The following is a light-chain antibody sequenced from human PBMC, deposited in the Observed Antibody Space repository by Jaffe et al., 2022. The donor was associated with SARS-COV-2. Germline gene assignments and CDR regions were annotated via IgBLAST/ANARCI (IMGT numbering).Light chain of an antibody. CDR1: ALPKQY. CDR3: QSADSSGKRGV. Sequence: SYELTQPPSVSVSPGQTARITCSGDALPKQYAYWYQQKPGQAPVLVIYKDSERPSGIPERFSGSSSGTTVTLTISGVQAEDEADYYCQSADSSGKRGVFGGGTKLTVL. V-gene: IGLV3-25*03. J-gene: IGLJ2*01. CDR2: KDS.